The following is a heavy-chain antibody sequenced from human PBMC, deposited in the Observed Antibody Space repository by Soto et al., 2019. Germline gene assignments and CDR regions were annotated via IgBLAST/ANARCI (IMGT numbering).Heavy chain of an antibody. CDR3: ARAAPAAGSHHGMDV. CDR1: GYTFTSYY. D-gene: IGHD6-13*01. J-gene: IGHJ6*02. CDR2: INPSGGST. Sequence: GASVKVSCKASGYTFTSYYMHWVRQAPGQGLEWMGIINPSGGSTSYAQKFQGRVTMTRDTSTSTVYMELSSLRSEDTAVYYCARAAPAAGSHHGMDVWGQGTTVTVSS. V-gene: IGHV1-46*03.